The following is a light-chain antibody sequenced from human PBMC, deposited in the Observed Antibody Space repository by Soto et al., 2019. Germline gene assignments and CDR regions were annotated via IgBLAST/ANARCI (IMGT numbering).Light chain of an antibody. J-gene: IGLJ2*01. Sequence: QSALTQPPSASGSLGQSVTISCTGTSSDVGGYNYVSWHQQHPGKAPKVMIYEATKRPPGVPDRFSGSQSVNTASLTVSGLQAEDEADYYCSSFAGGGNPVLLGGGTKVTVL. CDR3: SSFAGGGNPVL. V-gene: IGLV2-8*01. CDR1: SSDVGGYNY. CDR2: EAT.